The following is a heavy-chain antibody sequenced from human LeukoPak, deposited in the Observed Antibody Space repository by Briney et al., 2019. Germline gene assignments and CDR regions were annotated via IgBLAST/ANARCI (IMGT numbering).Heavy chain of an antibody. CDR2: IYSGGST. V-gene: IGHV3-53*04. D-gene: IGHD3-22*01. CDR1: GFTVSSNY. J-gene: IGHJ4*02. Sequence: GGSLRLSCAASGFTVSSNYMSWVRQAPGKGLEWVSVIYSGGSTYYADSVKGRFTISRHNSKNTLYLQMNSLRAEVTAVYYCARDNSGYFDYWGQGTLVTVSS. CDR3: ARDNSGYFDY.